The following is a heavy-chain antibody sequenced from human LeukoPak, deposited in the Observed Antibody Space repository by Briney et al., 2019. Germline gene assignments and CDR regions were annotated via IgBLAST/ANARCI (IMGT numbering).Heavy chain of an antibody. CDR2: ITGSGGRT. Sequence: GGSLRLSCAASGFTFSSYAMNWVRQAPGKGLEWVSAITGSGGRTYYADSVKGRFTISRDNFKNTVSLQLNSLRAEDTAVYYCARDHVNYDSSGEPLLNLDYWGQGTLVTVSS. CDR1: GFTFSSYA. CDR3: ARDHVNYDSSGEPLLNLDY. D-gene: IGHD3-22*01. V-gene: IGHV3-23*01. J-gene: IGHJ4*02.